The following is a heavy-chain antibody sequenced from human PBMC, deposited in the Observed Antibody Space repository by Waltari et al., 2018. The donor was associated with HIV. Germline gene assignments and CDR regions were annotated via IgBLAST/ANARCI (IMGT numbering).Heavy chain of an antibody. J-gene: IGHJ3*02. CDR1: GFTFSTYG. CDR3: ARGDTKDAFDM. Sequence: QVQLVESGGGVVQPGRSLRLSCAASGFTFSTYGMHWVGQAPVKGLDWVAVIWYDGINKDYAEAVKGRFTISRDNPKNTLYLQMNSLRVEDTAVYYCARGDTKDAFDMWGQGTMVTVSS. CDR2: IWYDGINK. V-gene: IGHV3-33*01.